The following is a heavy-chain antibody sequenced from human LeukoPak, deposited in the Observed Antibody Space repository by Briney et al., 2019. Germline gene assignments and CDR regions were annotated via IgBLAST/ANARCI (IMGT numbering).Heavy chain of an antibody. J-gene: IGHJ3*02. CDR1: GFTFSSYS. D-gene: IGHD5-12*01. Sequence: GGSLRLSCAASGFTFSSYSMNWVRQAPGKGLEWVSSISSSSSYIYYADSVKGRFTISRDNAKNSRYLQMNSLRAEDTAVYYCARSNSGYDKDAFDIWGQGTMVTVSS. CDR3: ARSNSGYDKDAFDI. CDR2: ISSSSSYI. V-gene: IGHV3-21*01.